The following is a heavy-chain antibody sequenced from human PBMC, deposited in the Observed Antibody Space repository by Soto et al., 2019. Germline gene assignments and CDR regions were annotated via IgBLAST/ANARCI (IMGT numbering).Heavy chain of an antibody. CDR1: GGSFSGYY. J-gene: IGHJ5*02. V-gene: IGHV4-59*08. D-gene: IGHD3-10*01. Sequence: SETLSLTCAVYGGSFSGYYWSWIRQHPGKGLEWIGYIYYSGSTNYNPSLKSRVTISVDTSKNQFSLKLSSVTAADTAVYYCARPRYYYGSGSYGGLWFDPWGQGTLVTVSS. CDR3: ARPRYYYGSGSYGGLWFDP. CDR2: IYYSGST.